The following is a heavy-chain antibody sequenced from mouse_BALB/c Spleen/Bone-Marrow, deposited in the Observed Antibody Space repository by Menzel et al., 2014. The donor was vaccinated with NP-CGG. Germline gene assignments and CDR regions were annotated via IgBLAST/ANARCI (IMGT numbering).Heavy chain of an antibody. D-gene: IGHD2-4*01. CDR2: ISSGSNTI. Sequence: EVMLVESGGGLVQPGGSRILSCAASGFTFSSFGMHWIRQAPEKGLEWVAYISSGSNTIYYEDTVKGRFTISRDNPKNTLFLQMTSLRSEDTAMYYCARRGTMITAGPFAYWGQGTLVTVSA. CDR3: ARRGTMITAGPFAY. V-gene: IGHV5-17*02. CDR1: GFTFSSFG. J-gene: IGHJ3*01.